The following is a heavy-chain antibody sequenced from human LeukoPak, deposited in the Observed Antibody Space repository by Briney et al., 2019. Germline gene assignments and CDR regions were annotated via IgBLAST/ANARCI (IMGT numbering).Heavy chain of an antibody. V-gene: IGHV3-23*01. CDR2: ISGSGGST. CDR3: AKDLTIHPLSSKDTFDY. CDR1: GFTFSSYA. D-gene: IGHD4/OR15-4a*01. Sequence: GGSLRLSCAASGFTFSSYAMSWVRQAPGKGLEWVSAISGSGGSTYYADPVKGRFTISRDNSKNTLYLQMNSLRAEDTAVYYCAKDLTIHPLSSKDTFDYWGQGTLVTVSS. J-gene: IGHJ4*02.